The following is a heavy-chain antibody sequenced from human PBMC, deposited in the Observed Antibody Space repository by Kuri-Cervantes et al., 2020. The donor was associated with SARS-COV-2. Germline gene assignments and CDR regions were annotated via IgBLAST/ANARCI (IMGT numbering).Heavy chain of an antibody. CDR1: SGSFSDYY. J-gene: IGHJ5*02. V-gene: IGHV4-34*01. CDR2: INHSGST. Sequence: SETLSLTCAGYSGSFSDYYWSWIRQTPEMGLEWIGEINHSGSTNYNPSLKSRVTISVDTSKNQFSLKLSSVTAADTAVYYCARGFLDSYGLNWFDPWGQGTLVTVSS. D-gene: IGHD5-18*01. CDR3: ARGFLDSYGLNWFDP.